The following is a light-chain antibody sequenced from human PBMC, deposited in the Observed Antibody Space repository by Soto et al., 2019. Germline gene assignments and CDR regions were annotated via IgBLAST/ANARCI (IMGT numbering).Light chain of an antibody. CDR1: FSNIGSNF. J-gene: IGLJ3*02. CDR2: RNN. Sequence: QPVLTQPPSASGTPGQTVTISCSGRFSNIGSNFIYWYQQLPGTAPKLLIYRNNERPSGVPDRFSASKSGTSASLAISGLRSEDEDDYHCAAWDDSLSGVVFGGGTKLTVL. CDR3: AAWDDSLSGVV. V-gene: IGLV1-47*01.